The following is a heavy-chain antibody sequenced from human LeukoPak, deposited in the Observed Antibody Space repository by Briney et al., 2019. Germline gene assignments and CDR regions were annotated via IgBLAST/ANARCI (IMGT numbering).Heavy chain of an antibody. Sequence: GGSLRLSCAASGFTFSSYAMTWVRQAPGEGLEWVSAISGSGGSTYYADSVKGRFTISRDNSKNTLYLQMNSLRAEDTAVYYCAKDRDSGSYYEAFDIWGQGTMVTVSS. CDR2: ISGSGGST. J-gene: IGHJ3*02. CDR3: AKDRDSGSYYEAFDI. CDR1: GFTFSSYA. V-gene: IGHV3-23*01. D-gene: IGHD1-26*01.